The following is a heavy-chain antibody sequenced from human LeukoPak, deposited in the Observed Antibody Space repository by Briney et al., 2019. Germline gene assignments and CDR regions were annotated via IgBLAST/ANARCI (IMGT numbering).Heavy chain of an antibody. J-gene: IGHJ4*02. CDR3: ARTYDRWDY. V-gene: IGHV3-21*01. CDR2: ISSSSSYI. CDR1: GFTFSTYG. Sequence: GGSLRLSCTASGFTFSTYGIHWVRQAPGKGLEWVSSISSSSSYIYYADSVKGRFTISRDNAKNSLYLQMNSLRAEDTAVYYCARTYDRWDYWGQGTLVTVSS. D-gene: IGHD3-22*01.